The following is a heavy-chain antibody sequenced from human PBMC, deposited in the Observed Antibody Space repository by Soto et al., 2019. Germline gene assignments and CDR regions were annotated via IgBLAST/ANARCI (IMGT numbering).Heavy chain of an antibody. CDR2: IDGPTPNT. CDR1: GFTFAHYA. Sequence: GGSLRLSCAASGFTFAHYAMMWARQAPGRGLEWVSTIDGPTPNTHYIDSVKGRFFISRDNAINTVYLQMNGLRAEDTAVYYCVTWLSAHFDYWGRGTLVTVSS. CDR3: VTWLSAHFDY. V-gene: IGHV3-23*01. J-gene: IGHJ4*02. D-gene: IGHD6-19*01.